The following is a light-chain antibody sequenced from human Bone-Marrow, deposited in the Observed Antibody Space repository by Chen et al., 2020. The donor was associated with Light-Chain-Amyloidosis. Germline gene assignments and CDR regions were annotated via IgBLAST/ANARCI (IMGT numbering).Light chain of an antibody. CDR2: RDT. CDR1: DLPTKY. Sequence: SYELTQPPSVPVSPGKTARINCSGDDLPTKYAYWYQQKPGQAPVLVIHRDTERPSGISERFSGSSSGTTATLTISGVQAEDEADYHCQSADSSGTYEVIFGGGTKLTVL. J-gene: IGLJ2*01. V-gene: IGLV3-25*03. CDR3: QSADSSGTYEVI.